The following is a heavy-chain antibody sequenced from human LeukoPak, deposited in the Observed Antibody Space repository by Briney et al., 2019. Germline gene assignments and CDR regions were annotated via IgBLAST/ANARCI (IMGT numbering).Heavy chain of an antibody. V-gene: IGHV3-21*04. J-gene: IGHJ4*02. CDR3: ARGPVSSSGFFGY. D-gene: IGHD6-19*01. CDR2: ISSSGGTI. CDR1: GFTFSSYS. Sequence: GGSLRLSCAASGFTFSSYSMNWVRQAPGKGLEWVSSISSSGGTISYADSVKGRFTISRDNAKKTLYLQMNSLRAEDTAVYYCARGPVSSSGFFGYWGQGTLVTVSS.